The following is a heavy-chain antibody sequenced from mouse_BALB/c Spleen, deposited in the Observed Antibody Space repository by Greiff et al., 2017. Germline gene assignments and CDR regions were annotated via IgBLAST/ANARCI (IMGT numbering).Heavy chain of an antibody. D-gene: IGHD2-4*01. CDR2: IRNKANGYTT. V-gene: IGHV7-3*02. CDR1: GFTFTDYY. CDR3: ARDIDYDGFAY. J-gene: IGHJ3*01. Sequence: EVKLMESGGGLVQPGGSLRLSCATSGFTFTDYYMSWVRQPPGKALEWLGFIRNKANGYTTEYSASVKGRFTISRDNSQSILYLQMNTLRAEDSATYYWARDIDYDGFAYWGQGTLVTVSA.